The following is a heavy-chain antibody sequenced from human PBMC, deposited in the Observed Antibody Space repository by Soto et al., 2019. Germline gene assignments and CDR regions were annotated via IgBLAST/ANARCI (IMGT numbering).Heavy chain of an antibody. D-gene: IGHD3-10*01. Sequence: GGSLRLSCAASRFTFSRYWMHWFRQTPGKGLMWVSRINADGTTTTYADSVKGRFTISRDNAKNTLYLQMSGLRAEDTAIYYCSRWFTDNNFDYFDFWGKGTQVTV. V-gene: IGHV3-74*01. CDR2: INADGTTT. CDR3: SRWFTDNNFDYFDF. CDR1: RFTFSRYW. J-gene: IGHJ4*02.